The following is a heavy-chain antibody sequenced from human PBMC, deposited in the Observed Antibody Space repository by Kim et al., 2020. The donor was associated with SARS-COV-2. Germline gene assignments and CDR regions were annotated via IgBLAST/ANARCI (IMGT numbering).Heavy chain of an antibody. Sequence: GESLQISCKGSGYSFTSYWISWVPQMPGKGLEWMGRIDPSDSYTNYSPSFRGHVTISADKSISTAYLQWSSLKASDTAMYYCARRRTLDTAKTYYYYYGMDVWGQGTTVTVSS. J-gene: IGHJ6*02. CDR2: IDPSDSYT. CDR1: GYSFTSYW. CDR3: ARRRTLDTAKTYYYYYGMDV. D-gene: IGHD5-18*01. V-gene: IGHV5-10-1*01.